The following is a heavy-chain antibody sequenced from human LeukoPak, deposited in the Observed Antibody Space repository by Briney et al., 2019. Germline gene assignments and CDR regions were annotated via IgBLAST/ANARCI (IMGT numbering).Heavy chain of an antibody. D-gene: IGHD3-9*01. CDR1: GYTFTSYA. Sequence: GASVKVSCKASGYTFTSYAMHWVRQAPGQRLEWMGWINAGNGNTKYSQKFQGRVTITRDTSASTAYMELSSLRSEDTAVYYCARDDILTGYYPIDYWGQGTLVTVSS. CDR3: ARDDILTGYYPIDY. J-gene: IGHJ4*02. V-gene: IGHV1-3*01. CDR2: INAGNGNT.